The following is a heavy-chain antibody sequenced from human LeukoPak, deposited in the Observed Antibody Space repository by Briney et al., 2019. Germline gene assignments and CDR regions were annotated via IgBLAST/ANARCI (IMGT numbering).Heavy chain of an antibody. CDR3: ARYSSWYGRGDAFDI. J-gene: IGHJ3*02. V-gene: IGHV4-39*01. CDR1: GGSISSSSYY. Sequence: SETLSLTCTVSGGSISSSSYYWGWIRQPPGKGLEWIGSIYYRGSTYYNPSLKSRVTISVDTSKNQFSLKLSSVTAADTAVYYCARYSSWYGRGDAFDIWGQGTMVTVSS. CDR2: IYYRGST. D-gene: IGHD6-13*01.